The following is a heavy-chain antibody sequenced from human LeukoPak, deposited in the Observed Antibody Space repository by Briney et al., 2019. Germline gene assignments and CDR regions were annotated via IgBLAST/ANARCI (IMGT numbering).Heavy chain of an antibody. CDR1: GFTFSIYS. CDR3: ASPEGSGWCPAYYYMDV. D-gene: IGHD6-19*01. J-gene: IGHJ6*03. CDR2: ISSSSSYI. Sequence: GGSLRLSRAASGFTFSIYSMNWVRQAPGKGLEWVSSISSSSSYIYYADSVKGRFTISRDNAKNSLYLQMNSLRAEDTAVYYCASPEGSGWCPAYYYMDVWGKGTTVTVSS. V-gene: IGHV3-21*01.